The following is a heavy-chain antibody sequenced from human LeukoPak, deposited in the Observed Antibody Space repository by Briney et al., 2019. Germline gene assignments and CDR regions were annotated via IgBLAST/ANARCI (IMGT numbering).Heavy chain of an antibody. CDR2: INPNSGGT. Sequence: ASVKVSCKASGYTFTGYYMHGVRQAPGKGLEWMGWINPNSGGTNYAQKFQGRVTMTRDTSISTAYMELSRLRSDDTAVYYCARGGRIWFVELLLEDWGQGTLVTVSS. D-gene: IGHD3-10*01. CDR3: ARGGRIWFVELLLED. V-gene: IGHV1-2*02. J-gene: IGHJ4*02. CDR1: GYTFTGYY.